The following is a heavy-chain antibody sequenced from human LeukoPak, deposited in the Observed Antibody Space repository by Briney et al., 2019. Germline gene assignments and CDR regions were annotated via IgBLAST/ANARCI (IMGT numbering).Heavy chain of an antibody. D-gene: IGHD3-3*01. Sequence: GGSLRLSCAASGFTFSSYGMHWVRQAPGKGLEWVSAISGSGGSTYYADSVKGRFTISRDNSKNTLYLQMNSLRAEDTAVYYCAKDPALYYDFWSGYFDYWGQGTLVTVSS. CDR3: AKDPALYYDFWSGYFDY. CDR1: GFTFSSYG. J-gene: IGHJ4*02. V-gene: IGHV3-23*01. CDR2: ISGSGGST.